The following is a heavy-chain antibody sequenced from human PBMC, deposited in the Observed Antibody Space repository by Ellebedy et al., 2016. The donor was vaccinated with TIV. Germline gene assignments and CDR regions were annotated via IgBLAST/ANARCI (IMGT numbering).Heavy chain of an antibody. V-gene: IGHV1-18*01. CDR3: ARGRRNDAVNESHRTALGP. Sequence: AASVKVSCKASGYTFSNYDITWVRQAPGHGLEWMGWISPTNNDTIYARKFQGRVTMTTDTSTTTVHMELRSLRSDDTAVFYCARGRRNDAVNESHRTALGPWGQGTLVTVSS. J-gene: IGHJ1*01. CDR2: ISPTNNDT. D-gene: IGHD1-14*01. CDR1: GYTFSNYD.